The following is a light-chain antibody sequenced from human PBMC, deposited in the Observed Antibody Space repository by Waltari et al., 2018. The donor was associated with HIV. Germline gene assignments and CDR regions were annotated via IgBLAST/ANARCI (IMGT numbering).Light chain of an antibody. CDR1: QSVSSSY. J-gene: IGKJ2*01. CDR3: QQYNNWPPYT. Sequence: EIVLTQSPGTLSLSPGERATLSCRTSQSVSSSYLAWYQQKPGQAPWLVIYDASTRATGIPARFSGSGSGTEFTLTISSLQSEDFAVYYCQQYNNWPPYTFGQGTKLEIK. CDR2: DAS. V-gene: IGKV3-15*01.